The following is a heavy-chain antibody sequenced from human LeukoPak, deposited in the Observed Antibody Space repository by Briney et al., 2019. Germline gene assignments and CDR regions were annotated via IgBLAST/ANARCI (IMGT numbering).Heavy chain of an antibody. D-gene: IGHD5-18*01. CDR1: GFTFSSYG. Sequence: PGGSLRLPCAASGFTFSSYGMHWVRQAPGKGLEWVAVIWYDGSNKHYADSVKGRFTISRDNSKNTLYLQMNSLRAEDTAVYYCAKDERGYSYGLIDYWGQGTLVTVSS. J-gene: IGHJ4*02. V-gene: IGHV3-33*06. CDR2: IWYDGSNK. CDR3: AKDERGYSYGLIDY.